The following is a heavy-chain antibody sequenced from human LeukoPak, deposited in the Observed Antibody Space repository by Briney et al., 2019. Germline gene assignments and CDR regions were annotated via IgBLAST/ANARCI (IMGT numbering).Heavy chain of an antibody. Sequence: SETLSLTCTVSGGSISSSSHYWGWIRQPPGKGLEWIGSIDYSGSTYYNPSLESRVTISGDTSKNQFSLKLSSATAADTAVYYCARIVPPALYFDYYYYMDVWGNGTTVTISS. CDR3: ARIVPPALYFDYYYYMDV. J-gene: IGHJ6*03. D-gene: IGHD2-2*01. CDR2: IDYSGST. V-gene: IGHV4-39*01. CDR1: GGSISSSSHY.